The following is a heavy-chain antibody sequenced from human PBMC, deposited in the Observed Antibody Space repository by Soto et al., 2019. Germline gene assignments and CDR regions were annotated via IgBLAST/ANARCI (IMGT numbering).Heavy chain of an antibody. V-gene: IGHV6-1*01. Sequence: SQTLSLTCAISGDSVSSNSAAWNWIRQSPSRGLEWLGRTYYRSKWYNDYAVSVKSRITINPDTSKNQFSLQLNSVTPEDTAVYYCARVRRSGTELTDTFDIWGQGTMVTVSS. CDR2: TYYRSKWYN. CDR1: GDSVSSNSAA. D-gene: IGHD1-1*01. J-gene: IGHJ3*02. CDR3: ARVRRSGTELTDTFDI.